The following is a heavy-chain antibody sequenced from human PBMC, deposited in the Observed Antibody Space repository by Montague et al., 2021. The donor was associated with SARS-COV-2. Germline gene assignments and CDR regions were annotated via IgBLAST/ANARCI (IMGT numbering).Heavy chain of an antibody. V-gene: IGHV6-1*01. CDR3: ARWDIPRGTSSV. D-gene: IGHD3-16*01. J-gene: IGHJ3*01. Sequence: CAISGDSVSRHSATWNWIRQSPSRGLEWLGRTYYESKWLNDYKGSVRSRMIINPDTSRNQFSLQLNSVTPEDTAVYYCARWDIPRGTSSVWGQGTMVTVSS. CDR2: TYYESKWLN. CDR1: GDSVSRHSAT.